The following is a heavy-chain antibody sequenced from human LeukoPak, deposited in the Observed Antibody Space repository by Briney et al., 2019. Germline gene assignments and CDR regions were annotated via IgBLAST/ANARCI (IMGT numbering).Heavy chain of an antibody. D-gene: IGHD3-3*01. CDR3: AKAGITIFGVVTDGDYFDY. Sequence: GGSLRLSCAASGFTFSSYAMSWVRQAPGKGLEGVSAISGSWCSTYYADAVKGRFTISRDNSENTLYLQMNSLRAEDTAVYYCAKAGITIFGVVTDGDYFDYRGQGTLVTVSS. CDR2: ISGSWCST. J-gene: IGHJ4*02. V-gene: IGHV3-23*01. CDR1: GFTFSSYA.